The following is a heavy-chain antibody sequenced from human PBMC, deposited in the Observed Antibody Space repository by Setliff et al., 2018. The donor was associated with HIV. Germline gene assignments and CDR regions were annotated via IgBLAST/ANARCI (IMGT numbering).Heavy chain of an antibody. Sequence: PGGSLRLSCAASGITLSRNGIHWVRQAPGKGLEWVAFIRYDGANIDYADSVKGRFTISRDNSKNTLYLQMNSLIAEDTAVYYCAKVPYSSSCLRDAFDIWGQGTMVTVSS. D-gene: IGHD6-13*01. V-gene: IGHV3-30*02. CDR3: AKVPYSSSCLRDAFDI. CDR1: GITLSRNG. CDR2: IRYDGANI. J-gene: IGHJ3*02.